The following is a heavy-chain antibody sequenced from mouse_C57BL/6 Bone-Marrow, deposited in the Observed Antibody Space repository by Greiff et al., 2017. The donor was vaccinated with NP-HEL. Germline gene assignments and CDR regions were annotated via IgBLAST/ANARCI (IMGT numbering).Heavy chain of an antibody. V-gene: IGHV3-1*01. CDR1: GYSITSGYD. Sequence: EVKLMESGPGMVKPSQSLSLTCTVTGYSITSGYDWHWIRHFPGNKLEWMGYISYSGSTNYNPSLKSRISITHDTSKNHFFLKLNSVTTEDTATYYCAGYYSNYVGFAYWGQGTLVTVSA. CDR2: ISYSGST. J-gene: IGHJ3*01. D-gene: IGHD2-5*01. CDR3: AGYYSNYVGFAY.